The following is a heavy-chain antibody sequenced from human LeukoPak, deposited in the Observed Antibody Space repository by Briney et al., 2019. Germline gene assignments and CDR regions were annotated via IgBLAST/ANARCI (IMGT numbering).Heavy chain of an antibody. V-gene: IGHV3-23*01. CDR3: VIVVPAANRHLTDY. D-gene: IGHD2-2*01. CDR2: ISGSGGSS. Sequence: PGGSLRLSCAASGFTFSSYAMSWVRQAPGKGLEWVSGISGSGGSSDYADSVKGRFTISRDNSKNTVYVQMNSLRAKDTAVYYCVIVVPAANRHLTDYWGQGTLVTVSS. CDR1: GFTFSSYA. J-gene: IGHJ4*02.